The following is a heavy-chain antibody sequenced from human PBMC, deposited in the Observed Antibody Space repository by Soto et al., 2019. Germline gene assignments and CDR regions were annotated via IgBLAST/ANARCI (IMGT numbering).Heavy chain of an antibody. CDR1: VFTFSSYS. V-gene: IGHV3-23*01. J-gene: IGHJ6*02. D-gene: IGHD3-3*01. CDR2: ISVSGGST. CDR3: AKGELRKLRFSTFYYYRMAV. Sequence: PGGSLRLSCAASVFTFSSYSMSLVRQAPGKGLGCVSAISVSGGSTYDADSVKGRFTISRDNSKNTLYLQMNSLRAEDTAVYYCAKGELRKLRFSTFYYYRMAVWAQGTTVTFSS.